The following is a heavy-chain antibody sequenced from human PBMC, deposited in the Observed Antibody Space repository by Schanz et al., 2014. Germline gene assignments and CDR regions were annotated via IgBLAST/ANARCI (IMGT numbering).Heavy chain of an antibody. CDR1: GFPFSDYF. J-gene: IGHJ3*02. CDR2: IGNGGVTI. Sequence: QVQLVDSGGGLVKPGGSLRLSCTASGFPFSDYFMAWIRQPPGRGLEWVSYIGNGGVTIYYADSVKGRFTISRDNSKTSLYLQMNSPRAEDTSVYYCAKGRFGELSAFDIWGQGTMVAVSS. V-gene: IGHV3-11*01. CDR3: AKGRFGELSAFDI. D-gene: IGHD3-10*01.